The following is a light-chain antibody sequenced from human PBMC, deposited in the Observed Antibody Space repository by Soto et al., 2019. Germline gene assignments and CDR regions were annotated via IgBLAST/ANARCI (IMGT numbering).Light chain of an antibody. CDR2: DVT. CDR1: SSDVGDNNY. Sequence: QSALTQPASVSGSPGQSITISCTGTSSDVGDNNYVSWYQQHPGKAPKLMIYDVTHRPSGISNRFSGSKSGNTASLTISGIQAEDEADYNCSSYTSSSTLYVFGTGTKLTVL. V-gene: IGLV2-14*01. CDR3: SSYTSSSTLYV. J-gene: IGLJ1*01.